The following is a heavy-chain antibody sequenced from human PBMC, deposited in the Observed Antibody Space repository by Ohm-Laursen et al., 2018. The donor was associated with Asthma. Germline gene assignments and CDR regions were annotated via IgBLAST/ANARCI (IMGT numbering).Heavy chain of an antibody. J-gene: IGHJ4*02. D-gene: IGHD6-19*01. V-gene: IGHV1-3*01. Sequence: GSSVKVSCKASGYTFTSYAMHWVRQAPGQRLEWMGWINAGNGNTKYSQKFQGRVTITRDTSASTAYMELSSLRSEDTAVYYCARVAGTVYFDYWGQGTLVTVSS. CDR1: GYTFTSYA. CDR2: INAGNGNT. CDR3: ARVAGTVYFDY.